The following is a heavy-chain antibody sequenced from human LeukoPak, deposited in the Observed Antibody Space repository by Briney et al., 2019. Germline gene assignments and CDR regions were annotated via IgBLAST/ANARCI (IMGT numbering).Heavy chain of an antibody. Sequence: VKPSETLSLTCTVSGGSIVSYYWSWIRQSPGTGLEWIGYISYTGSANYNPSLKSRVTLSVDTSKNQFPLNLKSVTAADTAVYYCAGGVLLGTSGSYYFDHWGQGSLVTVSS. V-gene: IGHV4-59*01. CDR2: ISYTGSA. D-gene: IGHD2-8*02. CDR1: GGSIVSYY. CDR3: AGGVLLGTSGSYYFDH. J-gene: IGHJ4*02.